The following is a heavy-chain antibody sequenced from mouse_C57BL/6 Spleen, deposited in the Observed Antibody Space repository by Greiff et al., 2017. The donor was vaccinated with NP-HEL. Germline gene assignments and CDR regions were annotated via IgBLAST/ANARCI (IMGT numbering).Heavy chain of an antibody. CDR3: ARVPITTGVAHWYCDV. CDR1: GYAFSSYW. J-gene: IGHJ1*03. CDR2: IYPGDGDT. Sequence: VQLQQSGAELVKPGASVKISCKASGYAFSSYWMNWVKQRPGKGLEWIGQIYPGDGDTNYNGKFKGKATLTADNSSSTAYMQLSSLTSEDSAVYFCARVPITTGVAHWYCDVWGTGTTVTVSS. D-gene: IGHD1-1*01. V-gene: IGHV1-80*01.